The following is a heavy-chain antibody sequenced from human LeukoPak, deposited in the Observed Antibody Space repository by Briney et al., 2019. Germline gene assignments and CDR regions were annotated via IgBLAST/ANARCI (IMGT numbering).Heavy chain of an antibody. CDR3: VRNHLTLQWFGEGGFDP. D-gene: IGHD3-10*01. CDR2: FNPDNGGT. J-gene: IGHJ5*02. Sequence: ASLKVSCKTSGYIFTDYYVHWVRQAPGQGLEWMGWFNPDNGGTNSVQKFQGRVTMTGDTSMRTAYMELSRLRSDDTAVYYCVRNHLTLQWFGEGGFDPWGQGNLVTVSS. V-gene: IGHV1-2*02. CDR1: GYIFTDYY.